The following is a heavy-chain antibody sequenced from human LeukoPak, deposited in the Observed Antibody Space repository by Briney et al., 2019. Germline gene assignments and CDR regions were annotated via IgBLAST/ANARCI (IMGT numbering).Heavy chain of an antibody. V-gene: IGHV3-7*01. CDR3: GGFGYEAAVDL. CDR2: IKQTGSET. D-gene: IGHD3-10*01. Sequence: GGSLRLMCAVSGFTFSKCWMMWVRQARGQGREVLANIKQTGSETYYVNAVKGRFTISRDNAKNLLFLQINSLRGEDTALYYCGGFGYEAAVDLWGRGTLVTVSS. CDR1: GFTFSKCW. J-gene: IGHJ4*02.